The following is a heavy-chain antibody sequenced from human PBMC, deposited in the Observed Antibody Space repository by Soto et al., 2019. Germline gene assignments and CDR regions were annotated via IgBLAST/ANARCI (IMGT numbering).Heavy chain of an antibody. CDR1: GYSISSGYY. J-gene: IGHJ4*02. CDR3: ARAGSSGWYVFGY. CDR2: IYHSGST. D-gene: IGHD6-19*01. V-gene: IGHV4-38-2*01. Sequence: SETLSLTCAISGYSISSGYYWGWIRQPPGKGLEWIGSIYHSGSTYYNPSLKSRVTISVDTSKNQFSLKLSSVTAAGTAVYYCARAGSSGWYVFGYWGPGTLVTVSS.